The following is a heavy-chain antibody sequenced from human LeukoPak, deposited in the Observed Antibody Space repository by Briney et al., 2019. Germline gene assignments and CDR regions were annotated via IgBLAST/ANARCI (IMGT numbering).Heavy chain of an antibody. D-gene: IGHD2-21*02. CDR1: GFTFSSYA. CDR3: AKDGRRASRNCGGDCSPSFDI. V-gene: IGHV3-23*01. J-gene: IGHJ3*02. Sequence: PGGSLRLSCAASGFTFSSYAMSWVRQAPGKGLEWVSAISGSGGSTYYADSVKGRFTISRDNSKNTLYLQMNSLRAEDTAVYYCAKDGRRASRNCGGDCSPSFDIWGQGTMVTVSS. CDR2: ISGSGGST.